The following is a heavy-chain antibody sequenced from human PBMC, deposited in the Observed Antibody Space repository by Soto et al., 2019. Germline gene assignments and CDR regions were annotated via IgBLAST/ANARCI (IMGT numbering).Heavy chain of an antibody. D-gene: IGHD6-19*01. CDR3: ATAVAGTPYYYYGMDV. Sequence: ASVKVSCKASGNTFTTLGISWVRQAPGQGLEWMGWINPNSGDTNYAQKFQGWVTMTRDTSISTAYMELSRLRSDDTAVYYCATAVAGTPYYYYGMDVWGQGTTVTVSS. CDR1: GNTFTTLG. V-gene: IGHV1-2*04. J-gene: IGHJ6*02. CDR2: INPNSGDT.